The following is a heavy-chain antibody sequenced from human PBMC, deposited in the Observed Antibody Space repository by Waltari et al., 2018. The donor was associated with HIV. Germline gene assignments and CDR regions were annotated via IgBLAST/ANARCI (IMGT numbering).Heavy chain of an antibody. Sequence: EVQLVESGGGLVQPEESLRLSCAASGFVFSWYSMNWVRQAPGEGLEWISFISSSGSTIYYADFVKGRFTVSRDNAENSLYLQMNSLRDEDTAVYYCVRDPKTSWGELDYWGQGTLVAVSS. D-gene: IGHD3-16*01. CDR1: GFVFSWYS. CDR2: ISSSGSTI. J-gene: IGHJ4*02. CDR3: VRDPKTSWGELDY. V-gene: IGHV3-48*02.